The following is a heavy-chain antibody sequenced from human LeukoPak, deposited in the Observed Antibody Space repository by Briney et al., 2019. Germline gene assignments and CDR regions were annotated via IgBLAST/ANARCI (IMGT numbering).Heavy chain of an antibody. CDR2: IRYDGSNK. Sequence: PGGTLRLSCAASGFTFSSYGMHWVRQGPGKGLEWVAFIRYDGSNKYYGDSVKGRFTISRDNSKNTLYLQMNSLRAEDTAVYYCAKGVRPVLAATYFDYWGQGTLVTVS. CDR1: GFTFSSYG. V-gene: IGHV3-30*02. CDR3: AKGVRPVLAATYFDY. J-gene: IGHJ4*02. D-gene: IGHD2-15*01.